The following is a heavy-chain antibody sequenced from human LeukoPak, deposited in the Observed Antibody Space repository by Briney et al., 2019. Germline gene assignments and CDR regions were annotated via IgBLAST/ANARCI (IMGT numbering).Heavy chain of an antibody. D-gene: IGHD5-18*01. CDR2: IYSGGST. CDR3: AKAPGDTAIVFDY. CDR1: GFTVSSNY. J-gene: IGHJ4*02. V-gene: IGHV3-66*01. Sequence: QPGGSLRLSCAASGFTVSSNYMSWVRQAPGKGLEWVSVIYSGGSTYYADSVKGRFTISRDNSKNTLYLQMNSLRAEDTAVYYCAKAPGDTAIVFDYWGQGTLVTVSS.